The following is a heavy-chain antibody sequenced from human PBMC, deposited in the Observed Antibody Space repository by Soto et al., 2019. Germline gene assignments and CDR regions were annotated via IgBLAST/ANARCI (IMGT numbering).Heavy chain of an antibody. D-gene: IGHD6-19*01. Sequence: SVKVSCKASGGTFSSYTISWVRQAPGQGLEWMGRIIPILGLANYAQKFQGRVTITADKSTSTAYMELSSLRSEDTAVYYCARDRRWSSSGWYDAFDIWGQGTMVTVSS. V-gene: IGHV1-69*04. CDR3: ARDRRWSSSGWYDAFDI. CDR1: GGTFSSYT. CDR2: IIPILGLA. J-gene: IGHJ3*02.